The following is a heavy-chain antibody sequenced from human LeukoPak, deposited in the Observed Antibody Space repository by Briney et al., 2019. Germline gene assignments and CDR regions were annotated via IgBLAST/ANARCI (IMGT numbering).Heavy chain of an antibody. CDR1: GLTFSSYA. Sequence: PGGSLRLSCAGSGLTFSSYAMNWVRQAPGKGLEWVSAIRGGGGSTFYADSVKGRFTISRDNSKNTLYLQMNSLRAEDTAVYYCAKDLVGAIPDAFDIWGQGTMVTVSS. J-gene: IGHJ3*02. V-gene: IGHV3-23*01. CDR3: AKDLVGAIPDAFDI. D-gene: IGHD1-26*01. CDR2: IRGGGGST.